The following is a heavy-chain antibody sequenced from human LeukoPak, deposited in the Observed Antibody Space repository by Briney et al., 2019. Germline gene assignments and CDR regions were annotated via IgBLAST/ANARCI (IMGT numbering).Heavy chain of an antibody. J-gene: IGHJ5*02. Sequence: SETLSLTCTVSGGSISSYYWSWIRQPAGKGLEWIGRIYTSGSTNYNPSLTSRVTMSVDTSKNQFSLKLSSVTAADTAVYYCARGDMTGYSSSWYWFDPWGQGTLVTVSS. CDR1: GGSISSYY. CDR2: IYTSGST. D-gene: IGHD6-13*01. CDR3: ARGDMTGYSSSWYWFDP. V-gene: IGHV4-4*07.